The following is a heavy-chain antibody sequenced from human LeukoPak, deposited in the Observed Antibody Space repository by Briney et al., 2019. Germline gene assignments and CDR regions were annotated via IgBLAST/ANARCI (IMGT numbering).Heavy chain of an antibody. Sequence: PGGSLRLSCVVSGFTFSSYAMSWVRQAPGKGLEWVSSIVGSGYTTYYADSVKGRFTISRDNSKNTVYLQMNSLRAEDTAVYYCALLGLNWGQGTLVTVSS. V-gene: IGHV3-23*01. CDR3: ALLGLN. D-gene: IGHD2-15*01. CDR2: IVGSGYTT. J-gene: IGHJ4*02. CDR1: GFTFSSYA.